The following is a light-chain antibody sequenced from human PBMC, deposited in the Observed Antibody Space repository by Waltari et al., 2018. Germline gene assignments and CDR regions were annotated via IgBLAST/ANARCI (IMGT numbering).Light chain of an antibody. CDR2: DVT. CDR3: CSYAGSYTWV. V-gene: IGLV2-11*01. CDR1: TNDLGCFNY. J-gene: IGLJ3*02. Sequence: SALTQPRSVSGSPGQSVPISCTGTTNDLGCFNYVSWYQQHPGKAPKLIILDVTKRPSGVPDRLSGSKSGNTASLTISGLRAEDEAEYYCCSYAGSYTWVFGGGTKLTVV.